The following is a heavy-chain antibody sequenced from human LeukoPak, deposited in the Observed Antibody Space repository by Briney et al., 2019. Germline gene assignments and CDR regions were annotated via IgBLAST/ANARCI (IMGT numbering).Heavy chain of an antibody. D-gene: IGHD2-15*01. CDR2: IIPIYGAT. Sequence: SVTVSCKASGGSFSSDAISWVRQVPGQGLEWVGQIIPIYGATNYAQKFQDRVTITTVDSPSTAHMEVSSLRFEDTAVYFCARERRCSAGSCYAADLDSWGQGTLVTVSS. J-gene: IGHJ4*02. CDR3: ARERRCSAGSCYAADLDS. V-gene: IGHV1-69*05. CDR1: GGSFSSDA.